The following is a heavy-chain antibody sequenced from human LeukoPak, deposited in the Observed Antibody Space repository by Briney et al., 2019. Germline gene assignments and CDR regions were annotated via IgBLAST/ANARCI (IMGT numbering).Heavy chain of an antibody. CDR3: ARERSSSRPPFDY. CDR1: GGTFSSYA. D-gene: IGHD6-19*01. J-gene: IGHJ4*02. CDR2: IIPILGLA. Sequence: ASVKVSCKASGGTFSSYAFSWVRQAPGQGLEWMGRIIPILGLADYAQKFQGRATITADKSTSTAYMEVSSLRSEDTAVYYCARERSSSRPPFDYWGQGTVVTVSS. V-gene: IGHV1-69*04.